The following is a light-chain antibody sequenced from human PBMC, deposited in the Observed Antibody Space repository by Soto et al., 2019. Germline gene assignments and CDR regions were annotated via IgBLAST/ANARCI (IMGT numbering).Light chain of an antibody. V-gene: IGKV3-11*01. CDR2: DAS. Sequence: EIVLTQSPATLSLSPGERATLSCRASQSVSIYLAWYQQKGGQAPRLLIYDASNRATGIPARFSGSGSGTDFTLTISSLEPEDFAVYYCQQRSDWPTFGGGTKVEIK. J-gene: IGKJ4*01. CDR1: QSVSIY. CDR3: QQRSDWPT.